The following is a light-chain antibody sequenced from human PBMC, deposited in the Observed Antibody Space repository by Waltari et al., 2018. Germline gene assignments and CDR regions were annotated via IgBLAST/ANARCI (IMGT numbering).Light chain of an antibody. Sequence: QSVVTQPPTRYGARGKRVTIFCSGGSSNIGRQTVNWYQHVPGTAPKLLIYSNDQRPSGVPDRFSGSKSGTSASLAIGGLRSEDEADYYCAAWDDSLNAYVFGSGTRAAVL. CDR3: AAWDDSLNAYV. J-gene: IGLJ1*01. CDR1: SSNIGRQT. CDR2: SND. V-gene: IGLV1-44*01.